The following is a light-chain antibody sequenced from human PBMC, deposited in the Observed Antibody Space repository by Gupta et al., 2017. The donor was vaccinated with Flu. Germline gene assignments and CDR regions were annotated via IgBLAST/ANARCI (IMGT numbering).Light chain of an antibody. CDR2: PAS. CDR3: QQSARAPYT. V-gene: IGKV1-39*01. J-gene: IGKJ2*01. Sequence: DSQMTQSPPSLSASVGDRVTITCLASQIIDNNLNWYQQRPREAPTLLTYPASSLHGGVPSRFDGSVSGTLFTLTIDKLQPEDFVTYFCQQSARAPYTFGQGTKLEIK. CDR1: QIIDNN.